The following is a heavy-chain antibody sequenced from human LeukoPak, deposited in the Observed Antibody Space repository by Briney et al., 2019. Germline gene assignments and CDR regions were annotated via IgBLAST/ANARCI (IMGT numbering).Heavy chain of an antibody. CDR3: ARDPRMLAYCGGDCSGGWYFDL. D-gene: IGHD2-21*02. V-gene: IGHV1-2*02. Sequence: ASVKFSCKASGYTFTGYYMHWVRQAPGQGLEWMGWINPNSGGTNYAQKFQGRATMTRDTSISTAYMELSRPRSDDTAVYYCARDPRMLAYCGGDCSGGWYFDLWGRGTLVTVSS. CDR2: INPNSGGT. J-gene: IGHJ2*01. CDR1: GYTFTGYY.